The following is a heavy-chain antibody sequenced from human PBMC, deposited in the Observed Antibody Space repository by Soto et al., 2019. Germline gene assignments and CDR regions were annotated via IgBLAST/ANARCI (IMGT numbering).Heavy chain of an antibody. J-gene: IGHJ3*02. D-gene: IGHD3-9*01. CDR2: LIPIFGPA. V-gene: IGHV1-69*01. CDR3: ARGPGKTGYMGVGAFDI. CDR1: GGTFSSYA. Sequence: QVQLVQSGAEVKKPGSSVKVSCKASGGTFSSYAISWVRPAPGQGLEWMVGLIPIFGPANYSQKFQGRVTITADESTSTAYMELSSLRSEDTAVDYCARGPGKTGYMGVGAFDIWGQGTMVTVSS.